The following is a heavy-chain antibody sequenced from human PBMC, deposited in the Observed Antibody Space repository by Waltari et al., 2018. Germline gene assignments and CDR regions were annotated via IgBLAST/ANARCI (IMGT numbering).Heavy chain of an antibody. D-gene: IGHD3-10*01. CDR1: GGSISSSSYY. V-gene: IGHV4-39*01. CDR2: IYYSGST. Sequence: QLQLQESGPGLVKPSETLSLTCTVSGGSISSSSYYWGWIRQPPGKGLELIGSIYYSGSTYYNPSLKSRVTISVDTSKNQFSLKLSSVTAADTAVYYCARHVGSYYYYMDVWGKGTTVTVSS. CDR3: ARHVGSYYYYMDV. J-gene: IGHJ6*03.